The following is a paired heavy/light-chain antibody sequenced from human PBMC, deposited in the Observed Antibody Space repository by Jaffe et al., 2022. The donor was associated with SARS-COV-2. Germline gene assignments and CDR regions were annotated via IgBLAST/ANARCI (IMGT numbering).Light chain of an antibody. J-gene: IGLJ2*01. CDR3: CSYTGSGSLMV. V-gene: IGLV2-14*03. CDR2: DVR. CDR1: SRDIGRYNF. Sequence: QSALTQPASVSGSPGQSITISCTGTSRDIGRYNFVSWYQHHPGKAPKLMIYDVRNRPSGISDRFSGSKSGSTASLTISGLLTEDEADYYCCSYTGSGSLMVFGGGTKLTVL.
Heavy chain of an antibody. CDR3: ARRNDFVLGTAISTDGLDV. Sequence: EVQLVQSGAEVREPGESLKISCKGSGYIFTNYWIGWVRQMPGKGLEWMGIIFPRDSDTRYSPSFEGQVTISADKSTSTVYLQWSSLEASDTGIYYCARRNDFVLGTAISTDGLDVWGQGTAVTVSS. D-gene: IGHD3-16*01. J-gene: IGHJ6*02. CDR2: IFPRDSDT. CDR1: GYIFTNYW. V-gene: IGHV5-51*01.